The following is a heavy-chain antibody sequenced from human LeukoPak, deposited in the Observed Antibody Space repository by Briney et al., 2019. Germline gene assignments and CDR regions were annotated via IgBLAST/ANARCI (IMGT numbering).Heavy chain of an antibody. V-gene: IGHV4-59*01. D-gene: IGHD3-3*01. J-gene: IGHJ6*02. CDR2: IYYSGST. CDR3: ARAGNSNYDFWSGYNPPYYYYGMDV. Sequence: SETLSLTCTVSGGSISSYYWSWIRQPPGKGLEWIGYIYYSGSTNYNPSLKSRVTISVDTSKNQFSLKLSSVTAADTAVYYCARAGNSNYDFWSGYNPPYYYYGMDVWGQGTTVTVSS. CDR1: GGSISSYY.